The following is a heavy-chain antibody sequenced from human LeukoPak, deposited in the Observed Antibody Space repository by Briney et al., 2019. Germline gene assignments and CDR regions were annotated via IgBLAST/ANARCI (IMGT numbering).Heavy chain of an antibody. J-gene: IGHJ4*02. D-gene: IGHD3-9*01. V-gene: IGHV4-4*08. Sequence: SETLSLTCSVSGGSIESYYWSWIRQPPGKGLEFVGYIAASGTTKHNPSLKSRVTLSMDTSKNQFALKLRSVTAADTAVYFCARFPYFEGFDYWGQGTQVIVSS. CDR3: ARFPYFEGFDY. CDR1: GGSIESYY. CDR2: IAASGTT.